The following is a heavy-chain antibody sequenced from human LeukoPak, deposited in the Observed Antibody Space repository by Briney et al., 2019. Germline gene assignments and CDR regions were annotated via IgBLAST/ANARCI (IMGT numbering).Heavy chain of an antibody. J-gene: IGHJ5*02. V-gene: IGHV4-34*01. CDR1: GGSFSGYY. Sequence: SETLSLTCAVYGGSFSGYYWSWIRQPPGKGLEWIGEINHSGSTNYNPSLKSRVTISLDTSKNQFSLKLSSVTAADTAVYYCARESGYLSVPWGQGTLVTVSS. CDR3: ARESGYLSVP. D-gene: IGHD5-12*01. CDR2: INHSGST.